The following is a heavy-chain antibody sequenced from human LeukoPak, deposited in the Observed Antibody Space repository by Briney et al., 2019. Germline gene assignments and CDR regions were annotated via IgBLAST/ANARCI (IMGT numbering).Heavy chain of an antibody. CDR2: IKQDGSDK. V-gene: IGHV3-7*03. Sequence: PGGSLRLSCADSGFTFTKYWMTWVRQAPGKGLEWVGNIKQDGSDKNYMDSVKGRFTISRDNSKNTLYLQMNSLRAEDTAVYYCAKDSSGFYYFNYWGQGTLVTVSS. CDR3: AKDSSGFYYFNY. CDR1: GFTFTKYW. J-gene: IGHJ4*02. D-gene: IGHD3-22*01.